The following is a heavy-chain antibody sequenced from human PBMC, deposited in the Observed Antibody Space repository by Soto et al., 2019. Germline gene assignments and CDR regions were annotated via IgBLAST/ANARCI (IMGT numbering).Heavy chain of an antibody. V-gene: IGHV2-70*01. Sequence: TLTVTCTFSGCSLSTSGMCVSWINKPPGKALEWLALIDWDDDKYYSTSLKTRLTISKDTSKNQVVLTMTNMDPVDTATYYCARAMVRGVIGGVMSMDVWGQGTTVTVSS. D-gene: IGHD3-10*01. CDR2: IDWDDDK. CDR3: ARAMVRGVIGGVMSMDV. CDR1: GCSLSTSGMC. J-gene: IGHJ6*02.